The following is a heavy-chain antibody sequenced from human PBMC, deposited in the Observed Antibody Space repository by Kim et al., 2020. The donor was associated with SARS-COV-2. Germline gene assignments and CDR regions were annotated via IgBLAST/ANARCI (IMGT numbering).Heavy chain of an antibody. J-gene: IGHJ2*01. CDR3: ARLPPSGTDYSSGYWYFDL. CDR2: IYPGNSDT. CDR1: EYNFPNFW. D-gene: IGHD2-8*02. V-gene: IGHV5-51*01. Sequence: GESLKISCKASEYNFPNFWIGWVRQMPGRGLEWMGIIYPGNSDTRYSPAIRGRVTISADKSTSTAYVQWSSLTASDTAMYYRARLPPSGTDYSSGYWYFDLWGRGTLVTVSS.